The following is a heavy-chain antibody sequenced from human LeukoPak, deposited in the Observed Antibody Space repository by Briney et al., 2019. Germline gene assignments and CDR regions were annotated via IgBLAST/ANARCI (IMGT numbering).Heavy chain of an antibody. CDR2: IPYDGSNK. Sequence: GGSLRLSCAASGFTFSSYAMHWVRQAPGKGLEWVAVIPYDGSNKYYADSVKGRFTISRDNSKNTLYLQMNSLRAEDTAVYYCARPVVSLTNWGQGTLVTVTS. V-gene: IGHV3-30-3*01. J-gene: IGHJ4*02. CDR3: ARPVVSLTN. CDR1: GFTFSSYA.